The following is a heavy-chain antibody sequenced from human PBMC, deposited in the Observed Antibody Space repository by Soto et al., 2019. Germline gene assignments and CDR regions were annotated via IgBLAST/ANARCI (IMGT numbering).Heavy chain of an antibody. V-gene: IGHV4-31*02. CDR1: GGSIGSGGYS. Sequence: QIQLQESGPGLVKPSQTLSLSCIVSGGSIGSGGYSGSWIRQHPGKGLEWIGYIYYSGSTYYNPSLKSRITISVDTSKNQFSLKLSSVTAADTAVYYCARLRQLRPDYWGQGTLVTVSS. D-gene: IGHD2-2*01. CDR3: ARLRQLRPDY. J-gene: IGHJ4*02. CDR2: IYYSGST.